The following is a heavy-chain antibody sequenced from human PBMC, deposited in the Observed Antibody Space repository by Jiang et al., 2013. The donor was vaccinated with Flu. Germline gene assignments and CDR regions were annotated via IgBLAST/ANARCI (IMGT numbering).Heavy chain of an antibody. D-gene: IGHD6-19*01. CDR2: ISGSGDYT. CDR1: GFTFSSYA. CDR3: AKDTDSSGWLNVPYYFDF. Sequence: RLSCAASGFTFSSYAMSWVRQAPGKGLEWVSGISGSGDYTYYADSVKGRFTISRDYSKNTLYLQMNSLRAEDTALYYCAKDTDSSGWLNVPYYFDFWGQGTLVTVSS. J-gene: IGHJ4*02. V-gene: IGHV3-23*01.